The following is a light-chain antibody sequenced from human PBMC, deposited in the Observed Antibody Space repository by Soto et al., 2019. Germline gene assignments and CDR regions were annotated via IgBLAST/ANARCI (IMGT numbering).Light chain of an antibody. J-gene: IGKJ1*01. CDR3: QQYGSSGT. V-gene: IGKV3-20*01. CDR1: QSISDT. Sequence: EIVLTQSPATLSLSPGERATLSCRPSQSISDTLAWYQQKPGQAPRLLIHGASTRAPGFPARFSGSGSGTDFTLTISRLEPEDFAVYYCQQYGSSGTFGQGTKVDIK. CDR2: GAS.